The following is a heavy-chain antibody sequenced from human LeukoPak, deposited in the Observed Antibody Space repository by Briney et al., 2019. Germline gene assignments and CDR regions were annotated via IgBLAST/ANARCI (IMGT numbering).Heavy chain of an antibody. CDR2: IYTSGST. V-gene: IGHV4-61*02. CDR3: AREGGKYYYDSSATNAFDI. CDR1: GGSISSGSYY. Sequence: SETLSLTCTVSGGSISSGSYYWSWIRQPAGKGLEWIGRIYTSGSTNYNPSLKSRVTISVDTSKNQFSLKLSSVTAADTAVYYCAREGGKYYYDSSATNAFDIWGQGTMVTVSS. J-gene: IGHJ3*02. D-gene: IGHD3-22*01.